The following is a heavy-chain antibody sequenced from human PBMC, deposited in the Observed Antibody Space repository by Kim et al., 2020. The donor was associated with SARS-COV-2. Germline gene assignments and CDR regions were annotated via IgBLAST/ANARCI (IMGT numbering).Heavy chain of an antibody. Sequence: ASVKVSCKASGYTFTGYYMHWVRQAPGQGLEWMGRINPNSGGTNYAQKFQGRVTMTRDTSISTAYMELSRLRSDDTAVYYCARGLPGGAARHFDYWGQGTLVTVSS. CDR3: ARGLPGGAARHFDY. D-gene: IGHD6-6*01. CDR2: INPNSGGT. V-gene: IGHV1-2*06. CDR1: GYTFTGYY. J-gene: IGHJ4*02.